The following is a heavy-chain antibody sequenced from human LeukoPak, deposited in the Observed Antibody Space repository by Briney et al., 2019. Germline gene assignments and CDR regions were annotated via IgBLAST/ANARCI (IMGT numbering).Heavy chain of an antibody. V-gene: IGHV3-49*04. CDR2: IRSKAYGGTT. D-gene: IGHD5-12*01. Sequence: PGGSLRLSCAASGFTFSSYSMNWVRQAPGKGLEWVGFIRSKAYGGTTEYAASVKGRFTISRDDSKSIAYLQMNSLKTEDTAVYYCTAFGEWLRSLDYWGQGTLVTVSS. J-gene: IGHJ4*02. CDR3: TAFGEWLRSLDY. CDR1: GFTFSSYS.